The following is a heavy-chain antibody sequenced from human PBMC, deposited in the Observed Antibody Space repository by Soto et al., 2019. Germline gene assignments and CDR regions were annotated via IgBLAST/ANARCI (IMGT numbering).Heavy chain of an antibody. J-gene: IGHJ4*02. CDR3: AREGGVGAWGGFDY. V-gene: IGHV3-48*02. D-gene: IGHD3-16*01. Sequence: EVQLVESGGGLVQPGGSLRLSCATSGFTLSSYSMNWVRQAPGKGLEWVSYITSSSTTIYYADSVKGRFTISRDNAKNSLYLQMNSLRDEDTAMYYGAREGGVGAWGGFDYWGQGTLVTVSS. CDR1: GFTLSSYS. CDR2: ITSSSTTI.